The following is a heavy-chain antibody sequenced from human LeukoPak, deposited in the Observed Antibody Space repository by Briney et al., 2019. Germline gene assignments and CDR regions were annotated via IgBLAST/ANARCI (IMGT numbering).Heavy chain of an antibody. V-gene: IGHV4-38-2*02. CDR1: GYSISSGYY. Sequence: SETLSLTCTVSGYSISSGYYWGWIRQPPGKGLEWIGSIYHSGSTYYNPSLKSRVTISVDTSKNQFSLKLSSVTAADTAVYYCARGSRGYYYDSSGHKPVDYWGQGTLVTVSS. D-gene: IGHD3-22*01. CDR3: ARGSRGYYYDSSGHKPVDY. J-gene: IGHJ4*02. CDR2: IYHSGST.